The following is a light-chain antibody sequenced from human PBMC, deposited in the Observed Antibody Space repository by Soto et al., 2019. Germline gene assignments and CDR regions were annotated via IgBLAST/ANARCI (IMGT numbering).Light chain of an antibody. J-gene: IGLJ2*01. CDR3: SSISTISTFA. CDR2: DVN. CDR1: SSDVGAFNH. V-gene: IGLV2-14*03. Sequence: QSALTQPASVSGSPGQSIAISCTGTSSDVGAFNHVSWYQQHPGEAPKLLIYDVNNRPSGVSDRFSGSKSGNTASLTISGLQADDEADYYCSSISTISTFAFGGGTKLTV.